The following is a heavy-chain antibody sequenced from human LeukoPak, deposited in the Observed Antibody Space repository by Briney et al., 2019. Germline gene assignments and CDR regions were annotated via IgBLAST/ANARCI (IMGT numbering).Heavy chain of an antibody. D-gene: IGHD5-24*01. J-gene: IGHJ3*02. Sequence: SETLTLTSTVSGGSISSGGYYWSWIRQHPGKGLEWIGYIYYSGSTYYNPSLKSRVTISVDTSKNQFSLKLSSVTAADTAVYYCARDSGRWLQSDAFDIWGQGTMVTVSS. CDR2: IYYSGST. CDR3: ARDSGRWLQSDAFDI. CDR1: GGSISSGGYY. V-gene: IGHV4-31*03.